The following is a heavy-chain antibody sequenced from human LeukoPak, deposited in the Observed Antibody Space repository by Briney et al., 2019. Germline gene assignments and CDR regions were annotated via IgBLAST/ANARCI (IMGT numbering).Heavy chain of an antibody. CDR2: IYEGGST. D-gene: IGHD3-16*01. J-gene: IGHJ4*02. CDR1: GGSLSNYY. V-gene: IGHV4-59*01. Sequence: TSETLSLTCTVSGGSLSNYYWSWIRQPPGKGLEWIGHIYEGGSTTYNPSLKSRVTISVDTSKKQFSLRLSSVTAADTAVYYCARGRIGGPKAPFDYWGQGTLVTVSS. CDR3: ARGRIGGPKAPFDY.